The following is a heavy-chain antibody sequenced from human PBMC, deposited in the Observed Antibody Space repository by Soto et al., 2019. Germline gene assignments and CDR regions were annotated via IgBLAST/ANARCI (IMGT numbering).Heavy chain of an antibody. CDR3: ARDGGFHRVQAAIRDGYYYYGMDV. V-gene: IGHV1-18*04. Sequence: ASVKVSCKASGYTFTSYGISWVRQAPGQGLEWMGWISVYRGNTKYAQNLQGRLTVTTDASTSTAYMELRTLRSDDTAVYYCARDGGFHRVQAAIRDGYYYYGMDVWGQGTTVTVYS. J-gene: IGHJ6*02. D-gene: IGHD2-2*02. CDR2: ISVYRGNT. CDR1: GYTFTSYG.